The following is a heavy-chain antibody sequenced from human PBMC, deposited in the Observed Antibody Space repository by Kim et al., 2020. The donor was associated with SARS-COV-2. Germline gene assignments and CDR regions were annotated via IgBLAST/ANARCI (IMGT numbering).Heavy chain of an antibody. CDR3: ATRMRPQGVGAFDI. D-gene: IGHD2-8*01. Sequence: NPSLKSRATISVDKSKNQFSLKLSSVTAADTAVYYCATRMRPQGVGAFDIWGQGTMVTVSS. J-gene: IGHJ3*02. V-gene: IGHV4-4*02.